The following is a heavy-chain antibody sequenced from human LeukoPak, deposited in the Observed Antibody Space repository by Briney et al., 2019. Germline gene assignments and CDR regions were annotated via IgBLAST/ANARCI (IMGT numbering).Heavy chain of an antibody. V-gene: IGHV3-48*01. CDR2: ISFSGNST. D-gene: IGHD3-3*01. CDR1: GSTFSSYS. CDR3: ARDGAWAIFGVVSRNDAFDI. J-gene: IGHJ3*02. Sequence: GGSLRLSCAASGSTFSSYSMNWVRQAPGKGLEWVSYISFSGNSTYYADSVKGRFTISRDNGKNSLYLQMNSLRAEDTAVYYCARDGAWAIFGVVSRNDAFDIWGQGTMVTVSS.